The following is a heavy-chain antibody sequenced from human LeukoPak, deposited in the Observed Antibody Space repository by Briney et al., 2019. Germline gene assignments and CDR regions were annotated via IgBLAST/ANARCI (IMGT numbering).Heavy chain of an antibody. CDR1: GFTFSSYS. CDR2: ISSSSSYI. CDR3: ARDYCSGRSCYSQTVFDY. V-gene: IGHV3-21*01. Sequence: GGSLRLSCAASGFTFSSYSMNWVRQAPGKGLEWVSSISSSSSYIYYADSVKGRFTISRDNAKNSLYLQMHSLRAEDTAVYYCARDYCSGRSCYSQTVFDYWGQGTLVTVSS. J-gene: IGHJ4*02. D-gene: IGHD2-15*01.